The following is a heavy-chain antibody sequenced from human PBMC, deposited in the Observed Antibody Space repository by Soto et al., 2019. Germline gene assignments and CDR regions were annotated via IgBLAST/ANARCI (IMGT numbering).Heavy chain of an antibody. CDR3: ARVDGESRMDA. J-gene: IGHJ6*02. Sequence: QVQLVESGGGLVKPGGSLRLSCAASGFTFSDYYMSWIRQAPGKGLEWISYIVSGSTYTNYADSVKGRFTISRDNAKESLYLEMNSLRAEDTAVYYCARVDGESRMDAWGQGTTVSVSS. V-gene: IGHV3-11*06. CDR2: IVSGSTYT. CDR1: GFTFSDYY. D-gene: IGHD2-21*01.